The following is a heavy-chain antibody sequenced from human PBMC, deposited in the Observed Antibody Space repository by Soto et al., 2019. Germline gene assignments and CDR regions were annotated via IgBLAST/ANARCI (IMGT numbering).Heavy chain of an antibody. CDR3: AKEGVADKYYYYGMDV. J-gene: IGHJ6*02. CDR2: ISSDGNDK. CDR1: GFTFSSYP. V-gene: IGHV3-30*04. D-gene: IGHD3-3*01. Sequence: QVQLVESGGGVVQPGRSLRLSCVASGFTFSSYPIHWVRQAPGKGLEWVTTISSDGNDKYYSDSVKGRFTTSRDNSKNTVYLQMNNLRVEDTAVYYWAKEGVADKYYYYGMDVWGQGTTVNVSS.